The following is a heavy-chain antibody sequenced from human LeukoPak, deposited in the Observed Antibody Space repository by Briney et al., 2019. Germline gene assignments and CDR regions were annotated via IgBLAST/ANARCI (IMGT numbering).Heavy chain of an antibody. V-gene: IGHV1-69*04. J-gene: IGHJ4*02. CDR1: GGTFSSYA. CDR3: ARDRVVGAPIDY. Sequence: ASVKVSCKASGGTFSSYAISWVRQAPGQGLEWMGRIIPILGIANYAQKFQGRVTITADKSTSTAYMELSSLRSEDTAVYYCARDRVVGAPIDYWGQGTLVTVSS. D-gene: IGHD1-26*01. CDR2: IIPILGIA.